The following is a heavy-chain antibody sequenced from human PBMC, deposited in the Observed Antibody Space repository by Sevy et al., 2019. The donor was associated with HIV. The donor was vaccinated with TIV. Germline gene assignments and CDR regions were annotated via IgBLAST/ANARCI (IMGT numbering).Heavy chain of an antibody. CDR2: INHSGST. J-gene: IGHJ5*02. CDR3: ARSPPVIVVPGAPSWFDP. V-gene: IGHV4-34*01. CDR1: GGSFSGYY. Sequence: SETLSLTCAVHGGSFSGYYWSWIRQPPGKGLEWIGEINHSGSTNYNPSLKSRVTISVDTSKKQFSLKLSSVTAADTAVYYCARSPPVIVVPGAPSWFDPWGQGTMVTVSS. D-gene: IGHD2-2*01.